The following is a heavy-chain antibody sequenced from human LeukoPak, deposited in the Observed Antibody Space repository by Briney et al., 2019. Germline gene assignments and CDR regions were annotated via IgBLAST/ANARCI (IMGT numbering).Heavy chain of an antibody. D-gene: IGHD3-22*01. CDR1: GGTFSSYA. J-gene: IGHJ3*02. CDR3: ERQSLDRITMIVVVTPHGAFDI. Sequence: SVKVSCKASGGTFSSYAISWVRQAPGQGLEWMGGIIPIFGTANYAQKFQGRVTITADESTSTAYIELSSLRSEDTAVYYCERQSLDRITMIVVVTPHGAFDIWGQGTMVTVSS. V-gene: IGHV1-69*13. CDR2: IIPIFGTA.